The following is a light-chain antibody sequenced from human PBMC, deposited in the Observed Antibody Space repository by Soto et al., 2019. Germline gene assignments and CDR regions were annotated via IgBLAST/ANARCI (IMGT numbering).Light chain of an antibody. Sequence: DIHGTQSPSSLSASVGDSVTIACRASQNINHYLNWYQHEPGTAPKLLISGVSGLQGGVPSRFSASGSGTDFTLTISSLQPEDFATYYCQQSSVTITFGGGTKVDIK. V-gene: IGKV1-39*01. J-gene: IGKJ4*01. CDR1: QNINHY. CDR3: QQSSVTIT. CDR2: GVS.